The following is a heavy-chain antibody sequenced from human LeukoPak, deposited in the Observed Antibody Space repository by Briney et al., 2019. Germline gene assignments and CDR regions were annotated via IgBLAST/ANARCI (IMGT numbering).Heavy chain of an antibody. Sequence: ASVKVSCKASGYTFTSYYMHWVRQAPGQGLEWMGRINPNSGGTNYAQKFQGRVTMTRDTSISTAYMELSRLRSDDTAVYYCAREFIAAAGRSFDYWGQGTLVTVSS. CDR1: GYTFTSYY. CDR2: INPNSGGT. J-gene: IGHJ4*02. D-gene: IGHD6-13*01. CDR3: AREFIAAAGRSFDY. V-gene: IGHV1-2*06.